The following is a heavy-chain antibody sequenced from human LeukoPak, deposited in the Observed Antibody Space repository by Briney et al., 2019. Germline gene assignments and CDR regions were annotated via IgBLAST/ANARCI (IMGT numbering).Heavy chain of an antibody. J-gene: IGHJ4*02. Sequence: ASVKVSCKASGYTFTSYDINWVRQATGQGLEWMGWMNHNSGNTGYAQKFQGRATMTRNTSISTAYMELSSLRSEDTAVYYCARDIGVARSDYWGQGTLVTVSS. D-gene: IGHD6-19*01. CDR3: ARDIGVARSDY. CDR1: GYTFTSYD. CDR2: MNHNSGNT. V-gene: IGHV1-8*01.